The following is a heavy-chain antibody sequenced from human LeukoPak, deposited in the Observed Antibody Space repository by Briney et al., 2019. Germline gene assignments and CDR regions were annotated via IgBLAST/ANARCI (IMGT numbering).Heavy chain of an antibody. CDR2: TYYRSKWYK. J-gene: IGHJ1*01. CDR1: GDTVSSNSAT. V-gene: IGHV6-1*01. Sequence: SQTLSLTCAISGDTVSSNSATWNWIRQSPSRGLEWLGRTYYRSKWYKYYAVSVKGRITINPDTSKNQFSLQLNSVTPEDTAEYYCARGPSYFQHWGQGTLVTVSS. CDR3: ARGPSYFQH.